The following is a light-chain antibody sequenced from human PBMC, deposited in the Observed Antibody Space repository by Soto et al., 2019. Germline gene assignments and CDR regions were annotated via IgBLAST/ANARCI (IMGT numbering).Light chain of an antibody. CDR3: QNYDTSPYT. CDR1: QSVASNS. J-gene: IGKJ2*01. Sequence: ETVLTQSPGTLSLSPGETATLSCRASQSVASNSLAWYQQKPGQAPRLLVYGASGRATVIPDRFSGRGSGTDFTLTINRLEPEDFAVYYCQNYDTSPYTFGQGTKLEIK. CDR2: GAS. V-gene: IGKV3-20*01.